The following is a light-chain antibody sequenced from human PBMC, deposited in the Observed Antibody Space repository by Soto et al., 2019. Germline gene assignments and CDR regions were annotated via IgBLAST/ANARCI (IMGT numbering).Light chain of an antibody. CDR1: QSVSSSY. J-gene: IGKJ1*01. CDR2: GAS. V-gene: IGKV3-20*01. CDR3: HQNGSLWT. Sequence: EIVLTQSPGTLSLSPGERATLSCRASQSVSSSYLAWYQQKPGQAPRLLIYGASSRATGIPGRFSGSGSGTDFTITISRQEDEDVAEYYCHQNGSLWTFGQGTKVEIK.